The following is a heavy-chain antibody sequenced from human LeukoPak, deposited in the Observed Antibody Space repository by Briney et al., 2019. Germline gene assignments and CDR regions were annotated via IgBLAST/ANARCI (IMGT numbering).Heavy chain of an antibody. Sequence: GGSLRLSCAASGFTFSSYAMSWVRQAPGRGLEWVSAISGSGSNTYFADSVRGRFTISRDNSKNTLYLQMNSLRAEDTAVYYCAKTQWKVGATDYFDYWGQGILVTVSS. J-gene: IGHJ4*02. D-gene: IGHD1-26*01. CDR2: ISGSGSNT. CDR3: AKTQWKVGATDYFDY. V-gene: IGHV3-23*01. CDR1: GFTFSSYA.